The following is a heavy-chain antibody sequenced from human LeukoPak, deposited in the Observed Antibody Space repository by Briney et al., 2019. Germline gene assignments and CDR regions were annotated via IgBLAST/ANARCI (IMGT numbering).Heavy chain of an antibody. CDR3: ARGRCSNTSCAFDI. D-gene: IGHD2-2*01. CDR1: GYTVTGYY. CDR2: INPNSGGT. Sequence: ASVNVSCKASGYTVTGYYIHWVRQAPGQGLEWMGWINPNSGGTKYAQKFQGRVTMTRDRSISTAYMELISLRSDDTAVYYCARGRCSNTSCAFDIWGQGTMVTVSS. J-gene: IGHJ3*02. V-gene: IGHV1-2*02.